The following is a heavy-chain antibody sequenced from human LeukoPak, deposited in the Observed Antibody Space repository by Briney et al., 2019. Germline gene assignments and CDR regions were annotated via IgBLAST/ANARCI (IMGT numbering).Heavy chain of an antibody. CDR1: GGSFSGFY. J-gene: IGHJ4*02. CDR2: INHSGST. D-gene: IGHD3-22*01. V-gene: IGHV4-34*01. CDR3: ATLGEYYDSSGYYYN. Sequence: SETLSLTCAVYGGSFSGFYWSWIRQPPGKGLEWIGEINHSGSTYYNPSLKSRVTMSEDTSKNQFSLKLTSVTAADTAVYYCATLGEYYDSSGYYYNWGQGTLVTVSS.